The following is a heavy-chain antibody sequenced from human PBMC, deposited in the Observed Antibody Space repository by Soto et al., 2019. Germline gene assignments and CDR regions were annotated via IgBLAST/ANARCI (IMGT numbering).Heavy chain of an antibody. D-gene: IGHD2-21*01. Sequence: SETLSLTGAVYGGSFSGHVWSWIRQPPWKGLEWIGEINHSGSTNFNPSLKSRVTISVDTSKNQFSLKLNSLTAADTAVYYCARGISLIVEGQSDATDKYYFDAWCQETVVTVSS. V-gene: IGHV4-34*01. J-gene: IGHJ4*02. CDR3: ARGISLIVEGQSDATDKYYFDA. CDR1: GGSFSGHV. CDR2: INHSGST.